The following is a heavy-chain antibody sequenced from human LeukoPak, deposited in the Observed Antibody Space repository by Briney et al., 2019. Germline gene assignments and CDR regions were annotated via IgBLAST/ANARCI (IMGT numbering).Heavy chain of an antibody. CDR2: IYKSGGT. J-gene: IGHJ5*02. D-gene: IGHD3-10*01. Sequence: SETLSLTCTVSGGPISSHSWTWIRQSPEKGLEWIGYIYKSGGTNYNPSLKSRVTITADTSKNQFSLKLTSVTAADTAVYYCARGVVQGENWFDPWGPGTLVTVSS. V-gene: IGHV4-59*11. CDR3: ARGVVQGENWFDP. CDR1: GGPISSHS.